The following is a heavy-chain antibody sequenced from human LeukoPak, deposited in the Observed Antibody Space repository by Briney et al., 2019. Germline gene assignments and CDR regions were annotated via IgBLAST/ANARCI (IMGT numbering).Heavy chain of an antibody. CDR1: GYTFTGYY. D-gene: IGHD6-13*01. V-gene: IGHV1-2*02. Sequence: ASVTVSCKASGYTFTGYYMHWVRQAPGQGLEWMGWINPNSGGTNYAQKFQGRVTMTRDTSISTAYMELSRLRSDDTAVYYCARDYSSSWYWVGAFDIWGQGTMVTVSS. CDR2: INPNSGGT. J-gene: IGHJ3*02. CDR3: ARDYSSSWYWVGAFDI.